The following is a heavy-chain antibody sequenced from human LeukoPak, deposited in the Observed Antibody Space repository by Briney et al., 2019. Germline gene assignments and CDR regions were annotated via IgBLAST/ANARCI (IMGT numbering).Heavy chain of an antibody. D-gene: IGHD3-9*01. CDR2: ICYSGST. CDR3: ASTMDPDILTGYYKRWFDP. Sequence: SETLSLTCTVSGGSISSSSYYWAWIRQPPGRGLEWIGNICYSGSTYYNPSLKSRVTISVDTSKNQFSLKLSSVTAADTAVYYCASTMDPDILTGYYKRWFDPWGQGTLVTVSS. V-gene: IGHV4-39*01. CDR1: GGSISSSSYY. J-gene: IGHJ5*02.